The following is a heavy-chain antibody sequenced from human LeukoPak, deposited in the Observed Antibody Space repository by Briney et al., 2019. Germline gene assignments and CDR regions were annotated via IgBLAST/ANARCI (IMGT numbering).Heavy chain of an antibody. CDR3: ARGGYYYYGMDV. Sequence: GASVKVSCKASGYTFTSYDINWVRQATGQGLEWMGWMNPNSGNTGYAQKFQGRVTMTRNTSISTAYMELSSLRSEDTAVCYCARGGYYYYGMDVWGQGTTVTVSS. J-gene: IGHJ6*02. CDR2: MNPNSGNT. CDR1: GYTFTSYD. V-gene: IGHV1-8*01.